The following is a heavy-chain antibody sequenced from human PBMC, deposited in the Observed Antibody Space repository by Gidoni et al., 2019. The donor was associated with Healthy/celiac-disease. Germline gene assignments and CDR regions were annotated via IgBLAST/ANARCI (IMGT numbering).Heavy chain of an antibody. CDR2: IYYSGST. CDR3: ARQTDYGSGSYYYYYYMDV. V-gene: IGHV4-39*01. D-gene: IGHD3-10*01. J-gene: IGHJ6*03. Sequence: GWIRQPPGKGLEWIGSIYYSGSTYYNPSLKSRVTISVDTSKNQFSLKLSSVTAADTAVYYCARQTDYGSGSYYYYYYMDVWGKGTTVTVSS.